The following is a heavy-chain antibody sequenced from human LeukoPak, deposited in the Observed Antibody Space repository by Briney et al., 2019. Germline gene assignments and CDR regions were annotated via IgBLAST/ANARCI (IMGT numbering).Heavy chain of an antibody. CDR2: ISYDGSNE. D-gene: IGHD3-16*01. CDR1: GFTFSSYV. V-gene: IGHV3-30*04. CDR3: ARRFGAARDDYMDV. J-gene: IGHJ6*03. Sequence: GRSLRLSCAASGFTFSSYVMHWVRQAPGKGLEWVAIISYDGSNEYYADSVKGRFTISRDNSKNTLYLQMNSLRAEDTAVYYCARRFGAARDDYMDVWGKGTTVTVS.